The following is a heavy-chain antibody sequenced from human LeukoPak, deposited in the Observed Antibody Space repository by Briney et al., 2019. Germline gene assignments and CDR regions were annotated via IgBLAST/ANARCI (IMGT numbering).Heavy chain of an antibody. CDR2: IGSSGST. CDR1: GFTFSTYD. Sequence: LSGGSLRLPCAASGFTFSTYDMTWVRQAPGKGLEWVSAIGSSGSTHYADSVKGRFTISRDNSKNTLYLQMNSLRAEDTAIYYCANPFYGSGPRGYWGQGTLVTVSS. CDR3: ANPFYGSGPRGY. D-gene: IGHD3-10*01. J-gene: IGHJ4*02. V-gene: IGHV3-23*01.